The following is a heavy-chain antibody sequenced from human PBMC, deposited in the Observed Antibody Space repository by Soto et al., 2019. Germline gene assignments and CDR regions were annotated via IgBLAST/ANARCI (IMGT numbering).Heavy chain of an antibody. CDR3: ARSVYCSSTSCYTGAFDI. Sequence: QVQLVQSGAEVKKPGASVKVSCKASGYTFTSYGISWVRQAPGQGLEWMGWISAYNGNTKYAQKLQGRVTMTTDTATSTAYMELRSLRSADTAVYYCARSVYCSSTSCYTGAFDIWGQGTMVTVSS. CDR2: ISAYNGNT. D-gene: IGHD2-2*02. CDR1: GYTFTSYG. J-gene: IGHJ3*02. V-gene: IGHV1-18*04.